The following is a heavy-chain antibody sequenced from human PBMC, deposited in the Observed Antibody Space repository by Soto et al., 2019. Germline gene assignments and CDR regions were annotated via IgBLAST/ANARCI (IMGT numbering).Heavy chain of an antibody. Sequence: APVKLYCKASGYTFTSYGISWVRHAPGQGIEWMGWISAYNGNTNYAQKLQGRVTMTTDTSTSTAYMELRSLRSDDTAVYYCASEVTRRPQEGYWGQGSRVSFSS. CDR1: GYTFTSYG. CDR2: ISAYNGNT. J-gene: IGHJ4*02. D-gene: IGHD4-4*01. V-gene: IGHV1-18*01. CDR3: ASEVTRRPQEGY.